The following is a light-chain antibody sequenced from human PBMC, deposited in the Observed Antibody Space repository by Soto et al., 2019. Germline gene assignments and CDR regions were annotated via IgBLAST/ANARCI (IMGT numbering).Light chain of an antibody. CDR1: SSDVGGYNY. CDR2: DVS. CDR3: XXXXXXXXXXYV. V-gene: IGLV2-14*01. Sequence: QSVLTQPASVSGSPGQSITISCTGTSSDVGGYNYVSWYQQYPGKAPKLMIYDVSNRPSGVSNRFSGSKSGNTASLPTSGLQAEXXXXXXXXXXXXXXXXXYVFGTGTKVTV. J-gene: IGLJ1*01.